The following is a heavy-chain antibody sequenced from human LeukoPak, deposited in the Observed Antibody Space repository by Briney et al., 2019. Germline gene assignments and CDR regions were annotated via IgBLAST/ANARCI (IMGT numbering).Heavy chain of an antibody. CDR3: ANSLYGYYFDY. V-gene: IGHV3-23*01. D-gene: IGHD2-8*01. Sequence: GGSLRLSCAASGFTFSSHAMSWVRQAPGKGLEWVSGISGSGGSTYYADSVKGRFTISRDNSKNTLYLQMNSLRAEDTAVYYCANSLYGYYFDYWGQGTLVTVSS. J-gene: IGHJ4*02. CDR2: ISGSGGST. CDR1: GFTFSSHA.